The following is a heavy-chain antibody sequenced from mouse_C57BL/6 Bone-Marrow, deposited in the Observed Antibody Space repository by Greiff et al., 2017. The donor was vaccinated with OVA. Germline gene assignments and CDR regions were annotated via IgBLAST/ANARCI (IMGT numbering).Heavy chain of an antibody. Sequence: QVQLQQPGTELVKPGASVKLSCKASGYTFTSYWMHWAKQRPGQGLEWIGNINPSNGGTNYNEKFKSKATLTVDKSSSTAYMQLSSLTSEDSAVYYCARWELRCYAIDYWGQGTSVTVSS. D-gene: IGHD1-1*01. CDR3: ARWELRCYAIDY. CDR2: INPSNGGT. V-gene: IGHV1-53*01. CDR1: GYTFTSYW. J-gene: IGHJ4*01.